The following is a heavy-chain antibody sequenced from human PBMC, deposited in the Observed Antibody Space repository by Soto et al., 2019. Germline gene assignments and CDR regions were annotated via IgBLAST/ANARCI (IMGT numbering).Heavy chain of an antibody. CDR1: GFTFSGYA. J-gene: IGHJ1*01. CDR2: ISGSGGST. Sequence: GGSLRLSCAASGFTFSGYAMSWVRQAPGKGLEWVSAISGSGGSTYYADSVKGRFTLSRDNSKNTVYLQMNSLRAEDTAVYYCAKDSPVGVPLLRDLHDWGQGTLVTVSS. D-gene: IGHD2-15*01. V-gene: IGHV3-23*01. CDR3: AKDSPVGVPLLRDLHD.